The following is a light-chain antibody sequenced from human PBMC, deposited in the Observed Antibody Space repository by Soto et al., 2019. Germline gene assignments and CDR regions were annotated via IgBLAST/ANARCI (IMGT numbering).Light chain of an antibody. CDR2: EVS. CDR1: SSDVGSYNY. V-gene: IGLV2-14*01. Sequence: QSALTQPASVSGSLGQSITISCTGTSSDVGSYNYVSWYQQHPGKAPKLIIFEVSNRPSGVSSRFSGSKSGNTASLTISGLQAEDAADYLCSSYRDTYSLDVFGTGTKVTVL. J-gene: IGLJ1*01. CDR3: SSYRDTYSLDV.